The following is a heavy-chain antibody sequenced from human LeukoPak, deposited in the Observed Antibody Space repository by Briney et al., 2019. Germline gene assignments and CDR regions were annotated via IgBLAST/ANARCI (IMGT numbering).Heavy chain of an antibody. CDR2: ISGSGGNT. J-gene: IGHJ4*02. CDR3: AKDRGETFYCSGGSCYSDY. D-gene: IGHD2-15*01. V-gene: IGHV3-23*01. CDR1: GFTFSSYA. Sequence: GSLRLSCAASGFTFSSYAMSWVRQAPGKGLEWVSVISGSGGNTYYADSVKGRFTISRDNSKNTLYLQMNSLRAEDTAVYYCAKDRGETFYCSGGSCYSDYWGQGTLVTVSS.